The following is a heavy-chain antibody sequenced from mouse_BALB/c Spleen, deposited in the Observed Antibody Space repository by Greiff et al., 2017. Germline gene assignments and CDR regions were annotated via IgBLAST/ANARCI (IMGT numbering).Heavy chain of an antibody. CDR3: ASYYGYYVWYFDV. D-gene: IGHD2-3*01. CDR2: ISSGGSYT. V-gene: IGHV5-6*01. J-gene: IGHJ1*01. CDR1: GFTFSSYG. Sequence: EVHLVESGGDLVKPGGSLKLSCAASGFTFSSYGMSWVRQTPDKRLEWVATISSGGSYTYYPDSVKGRFTISRDNAKNTLYLQMSSLKSEDTAMYYCASYYGYYVWYFDVWGAGTTVTVSS.